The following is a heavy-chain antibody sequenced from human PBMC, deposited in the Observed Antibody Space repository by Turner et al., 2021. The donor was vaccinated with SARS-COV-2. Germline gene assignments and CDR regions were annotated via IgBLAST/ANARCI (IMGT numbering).Heavy chain of an antibody. Sequence: QVQLVQSGAEVKKPGASVKVSCKASVYTFTGYYMHWVRQAPGQGLEGMGWSNPNSGGTKDEQKVQGRVIMTRDTSIITAYMELSRLRSDDTAVYYCARGESIAVAGTQYFDYWGQGTLVTVSS. CDR3: ARGESIAVAGTQYFDY. CDR2: SNPNSGGT. CDR1: VYTFTGYY. V-gene: IGHV1-2*02. J-gene: IGHJ4*02. D-gene: IGHD6-19*01.